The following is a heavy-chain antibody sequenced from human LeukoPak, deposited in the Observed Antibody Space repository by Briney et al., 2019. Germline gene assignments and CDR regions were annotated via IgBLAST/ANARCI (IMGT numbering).Heavy chain of an antibody. CDR2: INWNGGST. V-gene: IGHV3-20*04. D-gene: IGHD2-2*02. CDR3: ARGYILLGEG. Sequence: PGGSLRLSCVASGFTFDDYAMHWVRQAPGKGLEWVSGINWNGGSTGYADSVKGRFTISRDNAKNSLYLQMNSLRAEDTALYYCARGYILLGEGWGQGTLVTVSS. CDR1: GFTFDDYA. J-gene: IGHJ4*02.